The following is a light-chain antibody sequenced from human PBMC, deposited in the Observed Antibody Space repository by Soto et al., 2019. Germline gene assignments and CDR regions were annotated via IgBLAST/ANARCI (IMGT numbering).Light chain of an antibody. V-gene: IGKV3D-20*01. J-gene: IGKJ5*01. Sequence: EIVMTHSPATLSLSPGDIAALSVGASQSVSSSYVAWYQHRPGLAPRLLIHDASSRATGIPDRFSGTKSGTDFTLTIRRLEPEDAAVYYCQQYGSSPITFGQGTRLEIK. CDR2: DAS. CDR3: QQYGSSPIT. CDR1: QSVSSSY.